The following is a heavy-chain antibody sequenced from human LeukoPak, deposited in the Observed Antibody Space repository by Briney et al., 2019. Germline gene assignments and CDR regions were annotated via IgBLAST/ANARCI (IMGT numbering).Heavy chain of an antibody. CDR3: ARAHCSSTSCYRLDAFDI. V-gene: IGHV3-21*01. CDR1: GFTLRSYT. D-gene: IGHD2-2*01. J-gene: IGHJ3*02. Sequence: GGSLRLSCAASGFTLRSYTMNWVRQAPGKGLEWVSSIGISSNKIYYADSVKGRFTISRDNAKSSLYLQMNSLRSDDTAVYYCARAHCSSTSCYRLDAFDIWGQGTVVTVSS. CDR2: IGISSNKI.